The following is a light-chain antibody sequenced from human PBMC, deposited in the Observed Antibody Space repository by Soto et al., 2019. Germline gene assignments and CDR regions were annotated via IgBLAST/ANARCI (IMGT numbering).Light chain of an antibody. J-gene: IGLJ1*01. Sequence: QSALTQPASVSGSPGQSITISCTGTSSDVGGYNHVSWYQQYPGKAPKLMIYDVSNRPSGVSNRFSGSKSGNTASLTISGLQAEDEADYFCCSYAGSYTHVFGTGTKLTVL. CDR3: CSYAGSYTHV. V-gene: IGLV2-14*01. CDR2: DVS. CDR1: SSDVGGYNH.